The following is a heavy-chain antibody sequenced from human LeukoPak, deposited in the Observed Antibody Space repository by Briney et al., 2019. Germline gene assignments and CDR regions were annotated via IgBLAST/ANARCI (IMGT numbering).Heavy chain of an antibody. J-gene: IGHJ5*01. Sequence: GGSLRLSCAASGFTFSSYSMNWVRQAPGKGLEWVSYISSSSSTIYYADSVKGRFTISRDNAKSSLYLQMNSLRAEDTAVYYCAKPYYYDSSGYGCYDSWGQGTLVTVSS. V-gene: IGHV3-48*04. CDR1: GFTFSSYS. D-gene: IGHD3-22*01. CDR2: ISSSSSTI. CDR3: AKPYYYDSSGYGCYDS.